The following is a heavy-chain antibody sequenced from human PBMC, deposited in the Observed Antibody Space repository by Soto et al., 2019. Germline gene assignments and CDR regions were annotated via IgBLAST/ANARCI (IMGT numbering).Heavy chain of an antibody. CDR1: GFTFSSYW. V-gene: IGHV3-74*01. Sequence: EVQLVESGGGLVQPGGSLRLSCAASGFTFSSYWMHWVRQAPGKGLVWVSRINSDGSSTSYADSVKGRFTISRDNAKNTLYLQMNSLRAEDTAVYYCAREYYYDSSGYYPQPGFDPWGQGTLVTVSS. J-gene: IGHJ5*02. CDR2: INSDGSST. CDR3: AREYYYDSSGYYPQPGFDP. D-gene: IGHD3-22*01.